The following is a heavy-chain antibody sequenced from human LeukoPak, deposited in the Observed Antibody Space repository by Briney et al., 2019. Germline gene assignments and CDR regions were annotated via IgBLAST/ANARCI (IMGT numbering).Heavy chain of an antibody. V-gene: IGHV3-11*04. CDR1: AFSLSDYW. CDR3: AGTMVTRGFDY. J-gene: IGHJ4*02. CDR2: ISSSGSTI. Sequence: PGGSLRLSCAASAFSLSDYWMNWVRQAPGKGLEWVSYISSSGSTIYYADSVKGRFTISRGNAKNSLYLQMNSLRAEDTAVYYCAGTMVTRGFDYWGQGTLVTVSS. D-gene: IGHD3-10*01.